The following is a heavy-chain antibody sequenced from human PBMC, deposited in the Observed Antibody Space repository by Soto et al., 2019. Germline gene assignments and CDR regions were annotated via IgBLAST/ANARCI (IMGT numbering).Heavy chain of an antibody. J-gene: IGHJ4*02. Sequence: GGSLTLSRAASGFDHSNTWIHWVRQVPGKGLVWVSRINSDGSSITYADSVKGRFTISRDNAKNMLYLQMSSLRVEDTAVDYCAKYWYHTIDYWGQG. V-gene: IGHV3-74*01. CDR3: AKYWYHTIDY. CDR2: INSDGSSI. D-gene: IGHD3-3*01. CDR1: GFDHSNTW.